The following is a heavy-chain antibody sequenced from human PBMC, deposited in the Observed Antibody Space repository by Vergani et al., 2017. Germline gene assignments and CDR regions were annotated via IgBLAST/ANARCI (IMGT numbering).Heavy chain of an antibody. CDR1: GFTFSSYA. CDR3: AKVSRSIHLGELSLYFSSTTGRWGFDY. D-gene: IGHD3-16*02. Sequence: EVQLVESGGGLVQPGGSLRLSCAASGFTFSSYAMSWVRQAPGKGLEWVSAISGSGGSTYYADSVKGRFTISRGNSKNTLFLQMNSLRAEDTAVYYCAKVSRSIHLGELSLYFSSTTGRWGFDYWGQGTLVTVSS. V-gene: IGHV3-23*04. J-gene: IGHJ4*02. CDR2: ISGSGGST.